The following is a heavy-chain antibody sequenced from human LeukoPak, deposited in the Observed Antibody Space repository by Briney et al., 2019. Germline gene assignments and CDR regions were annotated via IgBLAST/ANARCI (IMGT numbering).Heavy chain of an antibody. CDR3: ARVGEWELHLYYFDY. Sequence: PSETLSLTCTVSGGSISSGSYYWGWIRQPPGKGLEWIGSIYYSGTAYYNPSLKSRVTISVGTSKKQFSLKLSSVTAADTAVYYCARVGEWELHLYYFDYWGQGTLVTVSS. V-gene: IGHV4-39*07. D-gene: IGHD1-26*01. J-gene: IGHJ4*02. CDR2: IYYSGTA. CDR1: GGSISSGSYY.